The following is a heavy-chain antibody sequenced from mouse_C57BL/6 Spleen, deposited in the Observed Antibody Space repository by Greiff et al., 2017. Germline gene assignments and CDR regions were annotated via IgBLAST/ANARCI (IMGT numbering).Heavy chain of an antibody. CDR2: IWSGGST. D-gene: IGHD1-1*01. Sequence: VKLVESGPGLVQPSQSLSITCTVSGFSLTSYGVHWVRQSPGKGLELLGVIWSGGSTDSNAAFISRLSISKDNSKSQVFFKMNSLQADDTAIYYCARKDYYGSSYNAMDYWGQGTSVTVSS. J-gene: IGHJ4*01. CDR3: ARKDYYGSSYNAMDY. V-gene: IGHV2-2*01. CDR1: GFSLTSYG.